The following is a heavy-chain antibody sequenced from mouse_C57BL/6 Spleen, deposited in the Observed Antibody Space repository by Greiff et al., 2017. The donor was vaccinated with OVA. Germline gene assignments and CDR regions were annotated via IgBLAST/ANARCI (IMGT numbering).Heavy chain of an antibody. CDR2: INPGSGGT. V-gene: IGHV1-54*01. J-gene: IGHJ4*01. Sequence: QVQLQQSGAELVRPGTSVKVSCKASGYAFTNYLIEWVKQRPGQGLEWIGVINPGSGGTNYNEKFKGKATLTADKSSSTAYMQLSSLTSEDSAVYFCARGDDGVRGAMDDWGQGTSVTVSS. CDR3: ARGDDGVRGAMDD. D-gene: IGHD1-1*01. CDR1: GYAFTNYL.